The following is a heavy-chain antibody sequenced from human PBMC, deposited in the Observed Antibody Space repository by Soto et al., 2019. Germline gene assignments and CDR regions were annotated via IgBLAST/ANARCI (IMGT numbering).Heavy chain of an antibody. CDR2: ISGSGGST. D-gene: IGHD2-15*01. Sequence: PRRSRRLSCAASGFTFDQYTRQWVRRVPGKGLEWVSAISGSGGSTYYADSVRGRFTISRDNSKNTLYLLMNSLRAEDTAVYYRAKGKVATFTDYFDYWGQGTLVTVSS. V-gene: IGHV3-23*01. J-gene: IGHJ4*02. CDR1: GFTFDQYT. CDR3: AKGKVATFTDYFDY.